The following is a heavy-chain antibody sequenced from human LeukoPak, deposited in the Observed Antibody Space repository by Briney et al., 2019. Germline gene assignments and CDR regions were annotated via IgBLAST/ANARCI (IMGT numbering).Heavy chain of an antibody. CDR2: ISGSGGST. Sequence: GGSLRLSCAASGFTFSSYAMSWVRQAPGKGLEWVSGISGSGGSTYYADSVKGRFTISRDNSKNTLYVQMNSLRAEDTAVYYCAKDYCSGGSCHDDIDYWGQGTLVTVSS. CDR1: GFTFSSYA. J-gene: IGHJ4*02. D-gene: IGHD2-15*01. CDR3: AKDYCSGGSCHDDIDY. V-gene: IGHV3-23*01.